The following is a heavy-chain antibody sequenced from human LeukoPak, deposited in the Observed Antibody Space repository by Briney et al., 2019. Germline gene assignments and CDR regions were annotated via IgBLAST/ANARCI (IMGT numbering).Heavy chain of an antibody. CDR3: ARGESGSYYFDY. D-gene: IGHD1-26*01. V-gene: IGHV4-59*01. Sequence: PSETLSLTCTVSGGSISSYYWSWIRQPPGKGPEWIGYIYYSGSTNYNPSLKSRVTISVDTSKNQFSLKLSSVTAADTAVYYCARGESGSYYFDYWGQGTLVTVSS. CDR2: IYYSGST. CDR1: GGSISSYY. J-gene: IGHJ4*02.